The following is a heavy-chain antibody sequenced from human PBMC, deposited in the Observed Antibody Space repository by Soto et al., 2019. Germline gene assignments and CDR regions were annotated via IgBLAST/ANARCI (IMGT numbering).Heavy chain of an antibody. Sequence: PSETLSLTCAVYGGSFSDYYWSWIRQPPGKGLEWIGEINHSGSTNYNPSLKSRVTISVDTSKNQFSLKLSSVTAADTAVYYCARGVGFGDYYYYYYMDVWGKGTTVTVSS. CDR2: INHSGST. CDR1: GGSFSDYY. CDR3: ARGVGFGDYYYYYYMDV. D-gene: IGHD3-10*01. J-gene: IGHJ6*03. V-gene: IGHV4-34*01.